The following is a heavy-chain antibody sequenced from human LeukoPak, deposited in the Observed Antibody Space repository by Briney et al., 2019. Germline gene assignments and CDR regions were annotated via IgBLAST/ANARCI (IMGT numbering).Heavy chain of an antibody. CDR1: GFTFSSYW. CDR2: IKQDGSEK. J-gene: IGHJ4*02. CDR3: TRRGAAGTFDY. D-gene: IGHD6-13*01. Sequence: GGSLRLSCAASGFTFSSYWMSWVRQAPGKGLEWVANIKQDGSEKYYVDSVKGRFTISRDNAKSSLYLQMNSLRAEDTAVYYCTRRGAAGTFDYWGQGTLVTVSS. V-gene: IGHV3-7*01.